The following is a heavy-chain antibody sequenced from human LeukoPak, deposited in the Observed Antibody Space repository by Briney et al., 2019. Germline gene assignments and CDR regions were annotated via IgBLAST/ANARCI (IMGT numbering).Heavy chain of an antibody. CDR1: GGSINSGTYH. CDR2: VYTSGST. D-gene: IGHD3-10*01. J-gene: IGHJ4*02. Sequence: SETLSLTCTVSGGSINSGTYHWSWIRQPAGKGLEWIGRVYTSGSTSYSPSLESRVTMSLDTSKNQFSLKLSSVTAADTAVYYCARVSLVRGAPDYYFDYWGQGTLVTVSS. V-gene: IGHV4-61*02. CDR3: ARVSLVRGAPDYYFDY.